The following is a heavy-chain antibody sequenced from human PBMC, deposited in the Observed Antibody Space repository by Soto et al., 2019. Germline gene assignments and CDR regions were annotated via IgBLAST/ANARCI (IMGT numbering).Heavy chain of an antibody. V-gene: IGHV3-33*01. D-gene: IGHD4-17*01. J-gene: IGHJ4*02. CDR3: ARAGGTTVTGLWHFDS. CDR1: GFTFNPYS. CDR2: IWYDGTQK. Sequence: QVQLEESGGGVVQPGRSLRLSCEASGFTFNPYSMHWVRQHPGKGLEWLAAIWYDGTQKYYADSVKGRFIISRDNSKKTLYLEMNSLRAEDTAVYYCARAGGTTVTGLWHFDSWGQGTLVTVSS.